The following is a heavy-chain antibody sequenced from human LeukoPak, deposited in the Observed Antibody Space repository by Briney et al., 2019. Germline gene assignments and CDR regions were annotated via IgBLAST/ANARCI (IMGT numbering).Heavy chain of an antibody. J-gene: IGHJ3*02. D-gene: IGHD3-16*01. CDR3: ARASYDYVWGSPSGAFDI. Sequence: SETLSLTCAVSGGSINNNHYYWGWIRPPPGKGLEGIGYIYYSGNTNYNPSLKSRVTISVDTSKIQFSLKLSSVTAADTAVYYCARASYDYVWGSPSGAFDIWGQGTMVTVSS. CDR1: GGSINNNHYY. CDR2: IYYSGNT. V-gene: IGHV4-61*05.